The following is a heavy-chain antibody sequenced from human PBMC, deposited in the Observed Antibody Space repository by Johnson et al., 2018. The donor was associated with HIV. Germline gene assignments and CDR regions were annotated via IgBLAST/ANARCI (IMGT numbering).Heavy chain of an antibody. D-gene: IGHD6-6*01. J-gene: IGHJ3*02. CDR3: ARDFSSSSNAFDI. CDR1: GFTVSSNY. V-gene: IGHV3-30*03. Sequence: QVQLVESGGGLIQPGGSLRLSCAASGFTVSSNYMSWVRQAPGKGLEWVAVISYDGSNQYCADSVKGRFTISRDNSNKTVYLQMNSLGPEDTAVYYCARDFSSSSNAFDIWGQGTMVTVSS. CDR2: ISYDGSNQ.